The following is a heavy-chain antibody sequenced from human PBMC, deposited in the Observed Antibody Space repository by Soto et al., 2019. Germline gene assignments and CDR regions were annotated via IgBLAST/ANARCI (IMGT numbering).Heavy chain of an antibody. CDR2: FNPILSMS. CDR1: GDTINFYS. V-gene: IGHV1-69*02. D-gene: IGHD3-10*01. Sequence: SVKVSCKASGDTINFYSINWVRQAPGLGLEWVGRFNPILSMSNSAQKFQGRVTLTADKSASTAYMVLSSLRSDDTAMYYCATSYGSGSRAFDYWGQGALVTVSS. J-gene: IGHJ4*02. CDR3: ATSYGSGSRAFDY.